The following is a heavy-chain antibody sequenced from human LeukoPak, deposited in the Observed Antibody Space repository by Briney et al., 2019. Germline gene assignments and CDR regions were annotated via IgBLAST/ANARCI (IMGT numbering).Heavy chain of an antibody. J-gene: IGHJ4*02. Sequence: GGSLRLSCAASGFTFDDYAIHWVRQAPGKGLEWVCLISGDGGSTYYADSMKGRFTISRDNSKNSLYLQMNSLRAEDTALYYCARDSSSSYYFDYWGQGTLVTVSS. CDR1: GFTFDDYA. D-gene: IGHD6-6*01. CDR2: ISGDGGST. V-gene: IGHV3-43*02. CDR3: ARDSSSSYYFDY.